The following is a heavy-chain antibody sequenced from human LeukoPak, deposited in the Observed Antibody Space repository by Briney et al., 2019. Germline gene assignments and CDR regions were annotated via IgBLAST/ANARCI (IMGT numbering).Heavy chain of an antibody. J-gene: IGHJ4*02. CDR3: TRSFDF. Sequence: GGSLRLSCAASGFTFSSFEMNWVRQTPGKGLEWVAYISSSGSTIYYADSVKGRSIISRENAKNSLYLQMNSLRAEDTAVYYCTRSFDFWGQGTLVTVSP. CDR2: ISSSGSTI. CDR1: GFTFSSFE. V-gene: IGHV3-48*03.